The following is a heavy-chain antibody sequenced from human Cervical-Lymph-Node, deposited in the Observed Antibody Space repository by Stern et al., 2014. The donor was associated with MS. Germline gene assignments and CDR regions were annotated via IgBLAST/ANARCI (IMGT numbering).Heavy chain of an antibody. D-gene: IGHD6-13*01. J-gene: IGHJ4*02. CDR2: IWYDGSNP. V-gene: IGHV3-33*01. Sequence: QVQLVESGGGVVQPGRSLRLSCAASGFSFSRYALHWVRQAPGKGLGSVALIWYDGSNPYYADSVTGRFTISRDNFKNTLYLQMNSLRAEDTAVYYCASAYSSSHYYFDYWGQGTLVTVSS. CDR1: GFSFSRYA. CDR3: ASAYSSSHYYFDY.